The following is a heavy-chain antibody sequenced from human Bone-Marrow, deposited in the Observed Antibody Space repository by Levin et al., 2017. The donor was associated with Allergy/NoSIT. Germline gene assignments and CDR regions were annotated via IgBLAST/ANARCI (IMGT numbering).Heavy chain of an antibody. Sequence: GGSLRLSCAASGFNFDDYAMHWVRQVPGKGLEWVSGITSNSGSRDYADSVKGRFTISRDNARNSLFLQLNSLRAEDTALYYCAKDDSFDYWGQGTLVTVSS. V-gene: IGHV3-9*01. CDR3: AKDDSFDY. CDR2: ITSNSGSR. J-gene: IGHJ4*02. CDR1: GFNFDDYA.